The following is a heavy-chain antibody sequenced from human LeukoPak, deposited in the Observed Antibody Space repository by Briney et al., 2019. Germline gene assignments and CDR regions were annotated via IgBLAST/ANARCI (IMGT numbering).Heavy chain of an antibody. V-gene: IGHV4-4*02. D-gene: IGHD1-26*01. CDR1: GGSISSSNW. Sequence: SETLSLTCAVSGGSISSSNWWSWVRQPPGKGLTCIGEIYHSGNTNYNASLKTRVTISVDKSKNQFSQKLSSVTAADTAVYYCAKGILVGATGYSFDYWGQGTLVTVSA. CDR2: IYHSGNT. J-gene: IGHJ4*02. CDR3: AKGILVGATGYSFDY.